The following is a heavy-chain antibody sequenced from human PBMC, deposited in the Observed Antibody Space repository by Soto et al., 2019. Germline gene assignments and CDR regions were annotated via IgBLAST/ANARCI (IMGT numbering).Heavy chain of an antibody. V-gene: IGHV3-30*18. CDR1: GFTFSSYG. J-gene: IGHJ4*02. D-gene: IGHD3-9*01. CDR3: AKVGCLYYDILTGTVGFDY. CDR2: ISYDGSNK. Sequence: GGSLRLSCAASGFTFSSYGMHWVRQAPGNGLEWVAVISYDGSNKYYADSVKGRFTISRDNSKNTLYLQMNSLRAEDTAVYYCAKVGCLYYDILTGTVGFDYWGQGTLVTVSS.